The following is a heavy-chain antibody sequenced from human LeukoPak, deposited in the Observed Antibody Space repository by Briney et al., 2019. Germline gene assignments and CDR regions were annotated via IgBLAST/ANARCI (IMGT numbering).Heavy chain of an antibody. CDR2: ISSDGSNN. D-gene: IGHD3-10*01. J-gene: IGHJ5*02. Sequence: PGGSLRLSCAASGFTFNSYAMHWVRQAPGKGLEWVAVISSDGSNNYYADSVKGRFTISRDNSKNTLYLQMNSLRAEDTAVYFCAKDLPDSRESLTGHWFDPWGQGTLVTVSS. CDR3: AKDLPDSRESLTGHWFDP. CDR1: GFTFNSYA. V-gene: IGHV3-30-3*01.